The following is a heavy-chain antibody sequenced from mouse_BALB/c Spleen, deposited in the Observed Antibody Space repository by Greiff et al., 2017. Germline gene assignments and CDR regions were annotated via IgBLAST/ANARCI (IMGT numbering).Heavy chain of an antibody. Sequence: EVQVVESGGGLVQPGGSLRLSCATSGFTFTDYYMSWVRQPPGKALEWLGFIRNKANGYTTEYSASVKGRFTISRDNSQSILYLQMNTLRAEDSATYYCARVYYYAMDYWGQGTSVTVSS. CDR1: GFTFTDYY. J-gene: IGHJ4*01. V-gene: IGHV7-3*02. CDR3: ARVYYYAMDY. CDR2: IRNKANGYTT.